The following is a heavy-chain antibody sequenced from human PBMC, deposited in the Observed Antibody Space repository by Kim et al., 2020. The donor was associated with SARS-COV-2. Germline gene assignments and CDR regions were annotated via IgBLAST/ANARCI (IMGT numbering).Heavy chain of an antibody. Sequence: SETLSLTCTVSGGSMNSYSWCWIRQPPGKGLESIGYIYYNERTNYNPSLKSPVTISLDTSKNQFSLRLNSVTAADTAMYFCARRLGDYYGPYFAFWGQGTLVTVSS. CDR1: GGSMNSYS. V-gene: IGHV4-59*08. CDR2: IYYNERT. J-gene: IGHJ4*02. D-gene: IGHD3-10*01. CDR3: ARRLGDYYGPYFAF.